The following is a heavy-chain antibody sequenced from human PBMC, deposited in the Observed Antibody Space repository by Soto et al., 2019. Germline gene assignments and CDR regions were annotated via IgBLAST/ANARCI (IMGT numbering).Heavy chain of an antibody. J-gene: IGHJ5*02. D-gene: IGHD6-19*01. CDR1: GDSVSSNSAA. Sequence: QSQTLSLTCAISGDSVSSNSAAWNWIRQSPSRGLEWLGRTYYRSKWYNDYAVSVKSRITINPDTSKNQFSLQLNSVTPEDTAVYYCARNTEGYSSGWYVRWFDPWGQGTLVTVSS. V-gene: IGHV6-1*01. CDR3: ARNTEGYSSGWYVRWFDP. CDR2: TYYRSKWYN.